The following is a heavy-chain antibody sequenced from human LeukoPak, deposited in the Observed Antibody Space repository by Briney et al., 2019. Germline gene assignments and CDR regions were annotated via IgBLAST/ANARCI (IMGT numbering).Heavy chain of an antibody. D-gene: IGHD5-24*01. V-gene: IGHV3-21*04. Sequence: GGSLRLSCAASGFTFSRNSMNWVRQAPGKGLEWVSSISSSSSYIYYADSVKGRFTISRDNAKKSLYLQMNSLRAEDTAVYYCAKSGYNRFDYWGQGTRVTVSS. J-gene: IGHJ4*02. CDR3: AKSGYNRFDY. CDR1: GFTFSRNS. CDR2: ISSSSSYI.